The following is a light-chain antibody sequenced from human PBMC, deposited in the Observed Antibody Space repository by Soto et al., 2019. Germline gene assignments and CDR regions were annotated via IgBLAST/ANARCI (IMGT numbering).Light chain of an antibody. CDR2: RND. CDR1: SSNIGRDF. V-gene: IGLV1-47*01. J-gene: IGLJ1*01. CDR3: SAWDDSLNGFV. Sequence: LTQRPSTSGTPGQTVTLSCSGSSSNIGRDFVYWYQQLPGTAPKLLMYRNDQRPSGVSDRFSGSKYGTSASLAISGLRSEDEADYFCSAWDDSLNGFVFGTGTKVTVL.